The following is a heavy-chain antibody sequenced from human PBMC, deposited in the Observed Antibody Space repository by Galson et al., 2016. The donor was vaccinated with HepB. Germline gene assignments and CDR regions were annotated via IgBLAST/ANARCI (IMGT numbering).Heavy chain of an antibody. CDR2: MNSDGTST. D-gene: IGHD1-7*01. J-gene: IGHJ4*02. V-gene: IGHV3-74*01. Sequence: LRLSCAASGFTFSIYWMHWVRQAPGKGLVWVSRMNSDGTSTSYADSVKGRFTISRDNAKNTLYLQMNSLRAEETAVYYCARTKGIDKWNYLRICDYWGQGTLVTVSS. CDR1: GFTFSIYW. CDR3: ARTKGIDKWNYLRICDY.